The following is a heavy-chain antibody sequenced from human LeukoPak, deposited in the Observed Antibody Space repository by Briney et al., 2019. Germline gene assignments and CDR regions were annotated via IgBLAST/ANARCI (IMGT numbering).Heavy chain of an antibody. Sequence: SETLSLTCAVYGGSFSGYYWSWIRQPPGKGLEWIGEINHSGSTNYNPSLKSRVTISVDTSKNQFSLKLSSVTAADTAVYYCARGGGYSGYNLAFYWGQGTLVTVSS. CDR3: ARGGGYSGYNLAFY. CDR2: INHSGST. V-gene: IGHV4-34*01. CDR1: GGSFSGYY. D-gene: IGHD5-12*01. J-gene: IGHJ4*02.